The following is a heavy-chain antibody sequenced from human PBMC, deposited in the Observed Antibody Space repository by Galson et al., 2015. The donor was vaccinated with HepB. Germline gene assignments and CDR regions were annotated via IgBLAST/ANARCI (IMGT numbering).Heavy chain of an antibody. CDR3: ARADTAMVMGEADY. Sequence: SVKVSCKASGYTFTSYDINWVRQATGQGLEWMGWMNPNSGNTGYAQKFQGRVTMTRNTSISTAYMELSSLRSEDTAVYYCARADTAMVMGEADYWGQGTLVTVS. CDR1: GYTFTSYD. J-gene: IGHJ4*02. V-gene: IGHV1-8*01. CDR2: MNPNSGNT. D-gene: IGHD5-18*01.